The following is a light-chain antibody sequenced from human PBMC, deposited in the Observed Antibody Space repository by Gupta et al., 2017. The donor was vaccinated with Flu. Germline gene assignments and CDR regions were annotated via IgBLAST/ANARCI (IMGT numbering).Light chain of an antibody. CDR2: AAS. J-gene: IGKJ4*01. CDR3: QHRNQYPVT. Sequence: PSYLSASVGDTVGMTYRARHEIRNYFEWYQQKPGEAPNLLIYAASSVSTRVPSRLSSSGYCTEFTLTISSRQPEDFGTYYCQHRNQYPVTFGGGTKVDIK. V-gene: IGKV1-9*01. CDR1: HEIRNY.